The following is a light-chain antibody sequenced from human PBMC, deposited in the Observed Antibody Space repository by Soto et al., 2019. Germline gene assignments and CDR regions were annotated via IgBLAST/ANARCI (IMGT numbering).Light chain of an antibody. CDR1: QSVSNRD. CDR2: GAS. V-gene: IGKV3-20*01. J-gene: IGKJ1*01. CDR3: LQYATSPRT. Sequence: ESVLTQSPATLSLSPGERATLSCRASQSVSNRDLAWYQQRPGQAPRLLIYGASTRATGIPDRFSGSGSGTDFTLTISRLEPEDFAVYSCLQYATSPRTFGQGTKVDIK.